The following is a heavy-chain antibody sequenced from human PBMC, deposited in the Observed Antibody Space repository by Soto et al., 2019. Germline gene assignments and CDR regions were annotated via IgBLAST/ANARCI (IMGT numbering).Heavy chain of an antibody. J-gene: IGHJ4*02. D-gene: IGHD3-22*01. CDR2: INAGNGNT. V-gene: IGHV1-3*01. CDR1: GYTFTKYG. CDR3: ARPKDYDDCLDY. Sequence: ASVKVSCKASGYTFTKYGIRWVRQAPGQRLEWMGWINAGNGNTKYSQKFQGRVTFTRDTSANTAYMELSSLISEDTAVYYCARPKDYDDCLDYWGQGTLVTVSS.